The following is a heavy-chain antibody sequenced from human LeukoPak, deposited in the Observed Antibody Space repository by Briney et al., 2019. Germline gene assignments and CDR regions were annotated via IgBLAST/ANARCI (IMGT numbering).Heavy chain of an antibody. CDR3: TRDLEY. CDR2: ISSGGSVM. V-gene: IGHV3-48*01. CDR1: GFTFTDYT. Sequence: PGGSLRLSCGASGFTFTDYTTNWVRQAAGKGPEWISYISSGGSVMYYADSVKGRFTISRDNAENSLYLQMSSLRVEDTAVYYCTRDLEYWGQGVLVTVSS. J-gene: IGHJ4*02.